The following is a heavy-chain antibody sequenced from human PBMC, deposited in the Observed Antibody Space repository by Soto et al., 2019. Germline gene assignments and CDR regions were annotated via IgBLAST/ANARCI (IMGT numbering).Heavy chain of an antibody. V-gene: IGHV4-30-4*01. CDR3: ARAIMPLTNDLYFDL. D-gene: IGHD2-8*01. Sequence: QVQLQESGPGLVKPSETLSLTCTVSGGSISGGVHSWSWIRQPPGKGLEWIGHIFDSGSTYYNPSLKSRLTISVDTSKNQFSLRLSSVTAADTAVYYCARAIMPLTNDLYFDLWGRGTLVTVSS. CDR1: GGSISGGVHS. CDR2: IFDSGST. J-gene: IGHJ2*01.